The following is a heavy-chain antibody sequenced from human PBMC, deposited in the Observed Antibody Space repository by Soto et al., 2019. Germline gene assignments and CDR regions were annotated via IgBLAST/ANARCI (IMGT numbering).Heavy chain of an antibody. V-gene: IGHV4-30-2*01. CDR1: GDCISSAVDA. J-gene: IGHJ3*02. CDR3: ARGLAYYYDSSGYYPSWANAAFDI. D-gene: IGHD3-22*01. CDR2: IYHSGST. Sequence: LSLACAVSGDCISSAVDAGSWIRKPPGKGLEWIGYIYHSGSTYYNPSLKSRVTISVDRSKNQFSLKLSSVTAADTAVYYCARGLAYYYDSSGYYPSWANAAFDIWGQGTMVTVSS.